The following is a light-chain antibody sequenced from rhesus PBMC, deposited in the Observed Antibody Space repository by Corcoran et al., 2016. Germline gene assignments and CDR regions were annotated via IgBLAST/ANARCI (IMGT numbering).Light chain of an antibody. CDR2: DVS. CDR3: SSYAGSNTYI. CDR1: SSDIGGYNY. J-gene: IGLJ1*01. V-gene: IGLV2-23*01. Sequence: QAALTQPPSVSGSPGQSVTFSCTGTSSDIGGYNYVSWYHQHPGKAPKLMIYDVSKRPSGVSDRFSGSKSGNTASLTISGLQAEDEADYYCSSYAGSNTYIFGAGTRLTVL.